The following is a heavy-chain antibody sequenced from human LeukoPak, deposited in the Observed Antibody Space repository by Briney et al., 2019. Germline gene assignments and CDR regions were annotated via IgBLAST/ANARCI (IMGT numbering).Heavy chain of an antibody. Sequence: GGSLRLSCAASGFTFSSYGMHWVRQAPGKGLEWVAVISYDGSNKYYADSVKGRFTISRDNAKNSLYLQMNSLRPEDTAVYYCARGPGYSSSSVLQHWGQGTLVTVSS. CDR3: ARGPGYSSSSVLQH. J-gene: IGHJ1*01. D-gene: IGHD6-13*01. CDR1: GFTFSSYG. CDR2: ISYDGSNK. V-gene: IGHV3-30*03.